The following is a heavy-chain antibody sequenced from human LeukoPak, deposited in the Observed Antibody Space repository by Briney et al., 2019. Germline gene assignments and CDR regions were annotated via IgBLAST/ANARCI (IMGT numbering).Heavy chain of an antibody. V-gene: IGHV3-15*01. CDR1: GFTFSNAW. CDR3: TTETPYSYGPPAFDY. Sequence: GGSLRLSCAATGFTFSNAWMSWVRQAPGKGLEWVGRIKSKTDGGTTDYAAPVKGRFTISRDDSKNTQYLQMNSLKTEDTAVYYCTTETPYSYGPPAFDYWGQGTLVTVSS. D-gene: IGHD5-18*01. CDR2: IKSKTDGGTT. J-gene: IGHJ4*02.